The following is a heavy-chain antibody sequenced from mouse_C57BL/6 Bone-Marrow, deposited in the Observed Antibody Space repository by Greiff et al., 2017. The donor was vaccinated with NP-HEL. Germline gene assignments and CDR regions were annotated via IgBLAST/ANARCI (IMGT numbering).Heavy chain of an antibody. Sequence: VQLQQPGAELVMPGASVKLSCKASGYTFTSYWMHWVKQRPGQGLEWIGELDPSDSYTNYNQKFKGKSTLTVDKSSSTAYMQLSSLTSEDSAVYDCARRWLLRYFDVWGTGTTVTVSS. CDR2: LDPSDSYT. V-gene: IGHV1-69*01. D-gene: IGHD2-3*01. J-gene: IGHJ1*03. CDR1: GYTFTSYW. CDR3: ARRWLLRYFDV.